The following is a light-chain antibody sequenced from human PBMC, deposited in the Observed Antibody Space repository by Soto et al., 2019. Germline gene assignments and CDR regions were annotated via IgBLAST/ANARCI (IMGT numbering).Light chain of an antibody. CDR2: SNN. CDR3: AAWDDSLSGGV. CDR1: SSNIGSNY. V-gene: IGLV1-47*02. Sequence: QSVLTQPPSASGTPGQRVTISCSGSSSNIGSNYVYWYQQLPGTAPKLLIYSNNQRPSGVPDRFSGSKSGTSASLAISGLGSEDGGGNYCAAWDDSLSGGVFAGGTQLTAL. J-gene: IGLJ7*02.